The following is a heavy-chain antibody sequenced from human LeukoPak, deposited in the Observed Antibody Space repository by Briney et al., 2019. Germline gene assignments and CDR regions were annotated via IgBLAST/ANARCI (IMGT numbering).Heavy chain of an antibody. CDR1: GFTFSSYG. V-gene: IGHV3-48*01. CDR3: ARGPSGYHNT. D-gene: IGHD5-12*01. Sequence: PGRSLRLSCAASGFTFSSYGMTWVRQAPGKGLEWVSYISSSSSTIYYADSVKGRFTISRDNSKNTLYLQMNSLRAEDTAVYYCARGPSGYHNTGGQGTLVTVSS. CDR2: ISSSSSTI. J-gene: IGHJ4*02.